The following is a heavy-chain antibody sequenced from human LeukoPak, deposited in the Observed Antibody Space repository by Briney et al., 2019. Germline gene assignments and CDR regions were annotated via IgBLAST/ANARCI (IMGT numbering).Heavy chain of an antibody. Sequence: PGRSLRLSCAASGFIFSSYGMHWVRQAPGKGLEWVAVISYDGSNKYYGDSVKGRFTISRDDSKNTLYLQMNSLRAEDTAVYYCAKEYDRFRGFDYWGQGTLVTVPS. J-gene: IGHJ4*02. V-gene: IGHV3-30*18. D-gene: IGHD3-22*01. CDR1: GFIFSSYG. CDR3: AKEYDRFRGFDY. CDR2: ISYDGSNK.